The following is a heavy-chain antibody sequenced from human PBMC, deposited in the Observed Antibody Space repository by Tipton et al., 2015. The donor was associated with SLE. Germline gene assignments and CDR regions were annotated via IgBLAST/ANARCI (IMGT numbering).Heavy chain of an antibody. CDR3: ASHFFGSSFGYYYFDY. D-gene: IGHD6-6*01. CDR2: ISAYTGHT. Sequence: QSGAEVKKPGASVKVSCKASGYIFSSYGLSWVRQAPGQGLEWMGWISAYTGHTGYAQKFQGRVTMTTDTSTSTAYMELRSLRSDDTALYSCASHFFGSSFGYYYFDYWGQGTLVTVSS. V-gene: IGHV1-18*01. CDR1: GYIFSSYG. J-gene: IGHJ4*02.